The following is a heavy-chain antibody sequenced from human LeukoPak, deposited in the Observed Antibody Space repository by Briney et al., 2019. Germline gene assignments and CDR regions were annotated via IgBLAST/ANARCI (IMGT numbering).Heavy chain of an antibody. J-gene: IGHJ4*02. CDR3: AATLWFGELLDY. Sequence: PSETLSLTCTVSGVSISSSNSYWGWIRQPPGKGLEWIGSIYYSGSTYYNPSLKSRVTISVDTSKNQFSPKLSSVTAADTAVYYCAATLWFGELLDYWGQGTLVTVSS. CDR1: GVSISSSNSY. V-gene: IGHV4-39*07. D-gene: IGHD3-10*01. CDR2: IYYSGST.